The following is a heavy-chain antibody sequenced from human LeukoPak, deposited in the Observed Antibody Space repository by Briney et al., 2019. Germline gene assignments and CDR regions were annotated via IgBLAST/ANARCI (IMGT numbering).Heavy chain of an antibody. J-gene: IGHJ4*02. Sequence: PGGSLRLSCAASGFTFSDSYMTWVRQAPGKGLEWLSYISGNSGDTNYADSVKGRFTISRDNAKNSLYLQMNSLRAEDTAVYYCAAEVVPADVDYWGQGTLVTVSS. CDR2: ISGNSGDT. V-gene: IGHV3-11*06. CDR1: GFTFSDSY. D-gene: IGHD2-2*01. CDR3: AAEVVPADVDY.